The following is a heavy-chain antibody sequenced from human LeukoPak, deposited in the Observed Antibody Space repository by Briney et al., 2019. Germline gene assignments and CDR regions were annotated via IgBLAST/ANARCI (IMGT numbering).Heavy chain of an antibody. CDR2: IYYSGST. Sequence: SETLSLTCTVAGGSISTYYWSWIRQPPGKGLEWIGYIYYSGSTNYNPSLKSRVTISVDTSKNQFSLKLSSVTAADAAVYYCARGFGPGGAFDIWGQGTMVTVSS. CDR3: ARGFGPGGAFDI. J-gene: IGHJ3*02. V-gene: IGHV4-59*01. CDR1: GGSISTYY. D-gene: IGHD3-16*01.